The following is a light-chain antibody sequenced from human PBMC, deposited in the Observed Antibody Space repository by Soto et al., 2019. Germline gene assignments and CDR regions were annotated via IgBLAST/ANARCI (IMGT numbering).Light chain of an antibody. CDR3: QHYDNSLPIT. CDR1: QSVSSN. CDR2: GAS. V-gene: IGKV3-15*01. J-gene: IGKJ5*01. Sequence: IVMTQSPATLSVSPGERATLSCRASQSVSSNLAWYQQKPGQAPRLLIYGASTRATGIPARFSGSGSGTEFTLTISRLQSDDFAVYFCQHYDNSLPITFGQGTRLEIK.